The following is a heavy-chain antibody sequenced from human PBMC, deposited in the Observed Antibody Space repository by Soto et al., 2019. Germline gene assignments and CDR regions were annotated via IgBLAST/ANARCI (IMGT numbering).Heavy chain of an antibody. CDR2: ISSTGRTI. CDR1: GLTFSNYY. CDR3: ARSYSSGWEFDY. J-gene: IGHJ4*02. Sequence: GGPLRLSCGASGLTFSNYYMSWIRQAPGKGLEWVSYISSTGRTIYYADSVKGRFTVSRDNAQNSLSLKLNSLRVEDTAVYYCARSYSSGWEFDYWGQGTQVTVSS. D-gene: IGHD6-19*01. V-gene: IGHV3-11*01.